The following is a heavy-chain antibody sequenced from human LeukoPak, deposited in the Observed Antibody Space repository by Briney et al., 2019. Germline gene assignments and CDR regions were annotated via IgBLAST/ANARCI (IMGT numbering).Heavy chain of an antibody. J-gene: IGHJ3*02. CDR2: IWYDGSNK. D-gene: IGHD6-13*01. CDR1: GFTFSSYG. V-gene: IGHV3-33*06. CDR3: AKGRYSSSSGAFDI. Sequence: PGGSLRLSCAASGFTFSSYGMHWVRQAPGKGQEWVAVIWYDGSNKYYADSVKGRFTISRDNSKNTLYLQMNSLRAEDTAVYYCAKGRYSSSSGAFDIWGQGTMVTVSS.